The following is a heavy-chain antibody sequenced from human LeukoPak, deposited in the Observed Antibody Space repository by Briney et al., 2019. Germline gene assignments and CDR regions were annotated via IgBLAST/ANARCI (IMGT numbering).Heavy chain of an antibody. V-gene: IGHV3-15*01. D-gene: IGHD2-2*01. CDR3: TTLGYCSSTSCYGSDY. CDR1: GFTFSNAW. J-gene: IGHJ4*02. CDR2: IKSKTGGGTT. Sequence: AGSLRLSCAASGFTFSNAWMSWVRQAPGKGLEWVGRIKSKTGGGTTDYAAPVKGRFTISRDDSKNTLYLQMNSLKTEDTAVYYCTTLGYCSSTSCYGSDYWGQGTLVTVSS.